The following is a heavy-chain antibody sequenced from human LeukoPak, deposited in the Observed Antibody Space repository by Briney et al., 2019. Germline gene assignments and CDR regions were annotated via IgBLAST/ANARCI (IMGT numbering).Heavy chain of an antibody. D-gene: IGHD6-19*01. CDR1: GGTFSSYA. J-gene: IGHJ4*02. CDR2: INPNSGGT. CDR3: ATGLIAVAGTPTDY. V-gene: IGHV1-2*02. Sequence: GASVKVSCKASGGTFSSYAISWVRQAPGQGLEWMGWINPNSGGTNYAQKFQGRVTMTRDTSISTAYMELSRLRSDDTAVYYCATGLIAVAGTPTDYWGQGTLVTVSS.